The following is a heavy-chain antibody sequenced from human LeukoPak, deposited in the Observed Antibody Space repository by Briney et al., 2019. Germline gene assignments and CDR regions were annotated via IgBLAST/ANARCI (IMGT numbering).Heavy chain of an antibody. CDR1: GAPVTTYP. D-gene: IGHD1-26*01. J-gene: IGHJ4*02. CDR3: VSQSYSGSDKYYCHY. V-gene: IGHV3-23*01. Sequence: PSETLCLTCTVSGAPVTTYPWSWVRQAPGKGLEWVSLISGSGESTYYADSVKGRFTVSRDNSKNTLYLQMNSLRAEDTAVYYCVSQSYSGSDKYYCHYWGRGTLVAVSS. CDR2: ISGSGEST.